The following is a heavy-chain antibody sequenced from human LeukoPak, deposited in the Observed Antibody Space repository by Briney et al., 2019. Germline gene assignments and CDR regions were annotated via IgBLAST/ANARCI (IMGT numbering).Heavy chain of an antibody. Sequence: GGSLRLSCVASGFTLNSHEMNWVRQAPGKGLEWISYINSGGSIVYYADSVKGRFTISRDNAKNSLYLQMDSLRAEDTAVYCCAALYYGSGTYWGQGTLVTVSS. CDR3: AALYYGSGTY. CDR2: INSGGSIV. J-gene: IGHJ4*02. CDR1: GFTLNSHE. V-gene: IGHV3-48*03. D-gene: IGHD3-10*01.